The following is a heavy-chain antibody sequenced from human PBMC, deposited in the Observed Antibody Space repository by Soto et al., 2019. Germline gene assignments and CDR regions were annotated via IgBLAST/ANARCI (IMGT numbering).Heavy chain of an antibody. CDR3: VRDRAMDSSGHWFDT. J-gene: IGHJ5*02. D-gene: IGHD6-19*01. Sequence: TLSLTCTVPVRSFSSGGYYWTWILQHPGRGLEWIGYIYHIGSPYYNPSLESRVTISLDTSENQFSLNLTSVTAADTAIYYCVRDRAMDSSGHWFDTWGQGTLVTVSS. CDR1: VRSFSSGGYY. CDR2: IYHIGSP. V-gene: IGHV4-31*03.